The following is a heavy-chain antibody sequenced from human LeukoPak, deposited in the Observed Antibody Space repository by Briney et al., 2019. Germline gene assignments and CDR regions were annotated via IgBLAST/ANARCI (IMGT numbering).Heavy chain of an antibody. CDR1: GGSFSGYY. V-gene: IGHV4-34*01. CDR3: AREGIAAAVGSFDY. CDR2: INHSGST. Sequence: SETLSLTCAVYGGSFSGYYWSWIRQPPGKGLEWIGEINHSGSTNYNPSLKSRVTISVGTSKNQFSLKLSSVTAADTAVYYCAREGIAAAVGSFDYWGQGTLVTVSS. D-gene: IGHD6-13*01. J-gene: IGHJ4*02.